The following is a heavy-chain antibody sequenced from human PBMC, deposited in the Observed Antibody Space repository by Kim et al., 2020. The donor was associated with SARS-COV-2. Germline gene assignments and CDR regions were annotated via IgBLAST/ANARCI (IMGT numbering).Heavy chain of an antibody. CDR2: TSGRGTTS. CDR3: AKGSAGNCYYYFDY. Sequence: GGSLRLSCAASGFGFSTYAMNWVRQAPGKGLQWVSGTSGRGTTSYYTDSVKGRFTISRDNSNNTVYLQMNSLRADDTSIYYCAKGSAGNCYYYFDYWGQG. D-gene: IGHD2-15*01. J-gene: IGHJ4*02. CDR1: GFGFSTYA. V-gene: IGHV3-23*01.